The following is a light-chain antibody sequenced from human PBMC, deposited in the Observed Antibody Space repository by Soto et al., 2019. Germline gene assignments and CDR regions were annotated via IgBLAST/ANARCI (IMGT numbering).Light chain of an antibody. Sequence: QSALTQPRSVSGSPGQSVTISCTGTSSDIGNYNYVSWYQQHPGKAPKLMIYDVSKRPSGVPDRFSGSKSGNTASLTISRLQAEDEADYYCCSYTGSFTFVFGTGTKLTVL. CDR2: DVS. CDR3: CSYTGSFTFV. J-gene: IGLJ1*01. CDR1: SSDIGNYNY. V-gene: IGLV2-11*01.